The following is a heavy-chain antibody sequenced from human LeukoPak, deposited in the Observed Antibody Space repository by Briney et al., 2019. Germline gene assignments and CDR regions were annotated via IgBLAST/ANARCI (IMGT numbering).Heavy chain of an antibody. Sequence: SETLSLTCAVYGGSFSGYYWSWIRQPPGKGLEWIGEINHSGSTNYNPSLKSRVTISVDTSRYQFSLKLSSVTAADTAVYYCARGPPTAFLDYWGQGALVTVSS. D-gene: IGHD2-21*02. J-gene: IGHJ4*02. CDR3: ARGPPTAFLDY. CDR1: GGSFSGYY. V-gene: IGHV4-34*01. CDR2: INHSGST.